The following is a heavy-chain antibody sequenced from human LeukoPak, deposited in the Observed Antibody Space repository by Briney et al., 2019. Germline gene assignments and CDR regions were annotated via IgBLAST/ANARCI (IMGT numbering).Heavy chain of an antibody. D-gene: IGHD1-26*01. CDR2: ISGSGGST. CDR3: ASNIVGATHYYYGMDV. J-gene: IGHJ6*02. Sequence: GGSLRLSCAASGFTFSSYAMSWVRQAPGKGLEWVSAISGSGGSTYYADSVKGRFTISRDNSKNTLYLQMNSLRAEDTAVYYCASNIVGATHYYYGMDVWGQGTTVTVSS. CDR1: GFTFSSYA. V-gene: IGHV3-23*01.